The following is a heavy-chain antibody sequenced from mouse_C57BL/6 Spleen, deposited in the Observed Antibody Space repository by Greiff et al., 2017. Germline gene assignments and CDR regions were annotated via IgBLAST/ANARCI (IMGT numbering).Heavy chain of an antibody. CDR2: IDPSDSET. CDR1: GYTFTSYW. V-gene: IGHV1-52*01. CDR3: ARDYDGYYVGAY. Sequence: QVQLQQPGAELVRPGSSVKLSCKASGYTFTSYWMHWVKQRPIQGLEWIGNIDPSDSETHYNQKFKDKATLTVDKSSSTAYMQLSSLTSEDSAVYYCARDYDGYYVGAYWGQGTLVTVSA. D-gene: IGHD2-3*01. J-gene: IGHJ3*01.